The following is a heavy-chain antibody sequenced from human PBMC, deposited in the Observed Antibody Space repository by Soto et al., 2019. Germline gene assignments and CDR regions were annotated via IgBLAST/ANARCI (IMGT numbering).Heavy chain of an antibody. CDR1: GGYIISSYHY. CDR2: IHYSMSK. V-gene: IGHV4-39*01. D-gene: IGHD1-7*01. CDR3: AGPYWVNYEGDY. Sequence: SETLSLTCTVSGGYIISSYHYWAWIRQPPGRGLEWIGSIHYSMSKYYTPTRKSRVTIAVDTSKNQFSLKMSSVTAPDTAVYYCAGPYWVNYEGDYWGQGVLVTVSS. J-gene: IGHJ4*02.